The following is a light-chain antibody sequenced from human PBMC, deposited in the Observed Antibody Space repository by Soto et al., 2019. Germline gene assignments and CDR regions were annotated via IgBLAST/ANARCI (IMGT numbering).Light chain of an antibody. J-gene: IGLJ2*01. CDR3: SSYTTAASRV. V-gene: IGLV2-14*01. Sequence: QSALTQHASVSGSPGQSITISCTGTSSDVGGYNFVSWYQQHPGKAPKLMIYDVTHRPSGVSNRFSGSKSGNTASLTISGLQAEDAAHYYCSSYTTAASRVFGGGTKLTVL. CDR1: SSDVGGYNF. CDR2: DVT.